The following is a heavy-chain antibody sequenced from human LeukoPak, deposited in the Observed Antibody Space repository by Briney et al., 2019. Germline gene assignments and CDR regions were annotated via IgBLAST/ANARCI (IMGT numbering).Heavy chain of an antibody. D-gene: IGHD2-2*03. CDR1: GASISSGAYY. J-gene: IGHJ4*02. CDR2: IYSSGTT. V-gene: IGHV4-31*03. CDR3: ARHSRLDKSSLSWADY. Sequence: SQTLSLTCTVSGASISSGAYYWSWIRQHPGKGLEWIGYIYSSGTTYYNPSLKSRVTISLDTSENQFSLKLSSVTAADTAVYYCARHSRLDKSSLSWADYWGQGTLVTVSS.